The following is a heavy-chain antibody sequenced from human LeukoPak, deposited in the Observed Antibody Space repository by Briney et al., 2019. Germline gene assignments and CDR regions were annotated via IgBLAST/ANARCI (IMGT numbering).Heavy chain of an antibody. CDR1: GSTFGTYA. D-gene: IGHD1-26*01. V-gene: IGHV3-23*01. Sequence: GGSLRLSFAPSGSTFGTYAMGWVRPPPGRGREWVSAISGSGGSTYYADSVKGRFTISRDNSKNTLYLQMNSLRAEDTGVYYCAKDREGILRVFDYWGEGTLVTVSS. CDR3: AKDREGILRVFDY. J-gene: IGHJ4*02. CDR2: ISGSGGST.